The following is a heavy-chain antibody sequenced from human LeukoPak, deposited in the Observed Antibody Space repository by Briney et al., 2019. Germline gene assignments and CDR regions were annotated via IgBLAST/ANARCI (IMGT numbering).Heavy chain of an antibody. Sequence: GGSLRLSCAASGFTFSSYAMHWVRQAPGKGLEWVAVISYDGSNKYYADSVKGRFTISRDNSKNTLYLQMNSLGAEDTAVYYCARDKDYGLDYWGQGTLVTVSS. CDR3: ARDKDYGLDY. CDR1: GFTFSSYA. D-gene: IGHD4-17*01. CDR2: ISYDGSNK. J-gene: IGHJ4*02. V-gene: IGHV3-30-3*01.